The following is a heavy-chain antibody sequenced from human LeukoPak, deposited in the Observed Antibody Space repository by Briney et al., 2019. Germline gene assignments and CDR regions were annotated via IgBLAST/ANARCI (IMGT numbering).Heavy chain of an antibody. V-gene: IGHV4-39*01. Sequence: SETLSLTCTVSGGSISSYYWGWIRQPPGKGLEGSGSIYYSGSTYYNPSLKSRVTISVDTSKNQFSLKLSSVPAADTAVYYCARHYGSITSNFDYWGQGTLVTVSS. CDR3: ARHYGSITSNFDY. CDR1: GGSISSYY. CDR2: IYYSGST. D-gene: IGHD3-10*01. J-gene: IGHJ4*02.